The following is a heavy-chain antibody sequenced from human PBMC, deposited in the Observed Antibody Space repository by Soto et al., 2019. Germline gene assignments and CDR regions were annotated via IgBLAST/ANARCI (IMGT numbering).Heavy chain of an antibody. CDR1: GGSFSGYY. Sequence: SETLSLTCAVYGGSFSGYYWSWIRQPPGKGLEWIGEINHSGSTNYNPSLKSRVTISVDTSKNQFSLKLSSVTAADTAVYYCARGLCSSTSCYLLQLYGMDVWGQGTTVTVYS. CDR3: ARGLCSSTSCYLLQLYGMDV. CDR2: INHSGST. V-gene: IGHV4-34*01. D-gene: IGHD2-2*01. J-gene: IGHJ6*02.